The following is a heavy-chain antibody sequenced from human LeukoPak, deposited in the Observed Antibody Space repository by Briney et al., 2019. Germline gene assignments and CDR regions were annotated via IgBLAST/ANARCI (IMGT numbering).Heavy chain of an antibody. CDR2: INHSGST. D-gene: IGHD3-16*01. CDR1: GGSFSGYY. V-gene: IGHV4-34*01. CDR3: ARGPWGSPGDPEH. J-gene: IGHJ1*01. Sequence: SETLSLTCAVYGGSFSGYYWSWIRQPPGKGLEWIGEINHSGSTNYNPSLKSRVTISVDTSKNQFSLKLSSVTAADTAVYYCARGPWGSPGDPEHWGQGTLVTVSS.